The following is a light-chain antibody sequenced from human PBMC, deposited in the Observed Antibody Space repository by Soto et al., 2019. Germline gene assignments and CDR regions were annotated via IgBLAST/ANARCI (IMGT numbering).Light chain of an antibody. Sequence: QSVLTQPPSASGTPGQRVTISCSGSSSNIGSNYVYWYQQLPGTAPKLLIYSNNQRPSGVPDRFSGPKSGTSASLAISGLQSEDEADYYCAAWDDSLNGRVFGTGTKVTVL. J-gene: IGLJ1*01. V-gene: IGLV1-44*01. CDR1: SSNIGSNY. CDR2: SNN. CDR3: AAWDDSLNGRV.